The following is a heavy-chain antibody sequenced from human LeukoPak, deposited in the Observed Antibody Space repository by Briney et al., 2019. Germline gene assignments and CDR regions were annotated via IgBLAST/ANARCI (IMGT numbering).Heavy chain of an antibody. V-gene: IGHV1-8*01. CDR3: VRLMVRGVIGH. J-gene: IGHJ4*02. Sequence: ASVKVSCKTSGYTFIDYDINWVRQATGQGLEWMGWMNPNSGNTGYAQKFQGRVTMTRDTSITTAYMELSSLRSDDTAVYYCVRLMVRGVIGHWGQGTPFTVSS. CDR1: GYTFIDYD. D-gene: IGHD3-10*01. CDR2: MNPNSGNT.